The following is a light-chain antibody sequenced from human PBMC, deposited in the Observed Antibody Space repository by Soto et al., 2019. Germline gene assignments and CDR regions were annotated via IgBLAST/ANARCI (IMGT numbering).Light chain of an antibody. J-gene: IGLJ2*01. CDR2: RNN. V-gene: IGLV1-47*01. CDR1: SSNIGSNY. CDR3: AAWDDSLSAHVV. Sequence: QSVLTQPPSASGTPGRRVTISCSGSSSNIGSNYVYWYQQLPGTAPKLLIYRNNQRPSGVPDRFSGSKSGTSASLAISGLRSEDEADYYCAAWDDSLSAHVVFGGGTKLTVL.